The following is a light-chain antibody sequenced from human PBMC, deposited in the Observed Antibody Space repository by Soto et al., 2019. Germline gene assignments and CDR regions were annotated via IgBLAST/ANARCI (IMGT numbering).Light chain of an antibody. Sequence: DIQMTQSPSTLSASVGDRVTITCRASQSISSWLAWYQQKPGKAPKLLIYKASSLESGVPSGFSGSGSGTEFTLTISSLQPDDFATYYCQQYNSYSQTFGQGTKVEIK. CDR2: KAS. J-gene: IGKJ1*01. CDR3: QQYNSYSQT. CDR1: QSISSW. V-gene: IGKV1-5*03.